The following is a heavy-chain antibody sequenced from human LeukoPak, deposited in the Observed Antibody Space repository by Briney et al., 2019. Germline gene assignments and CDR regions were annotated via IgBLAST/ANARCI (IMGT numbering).Heavy chain of an antibody. CDR3: ARDYYDSSGYLDAFDI. CDR2: IIPILGIA. D-gene: IGHD3-22*01. CDR1: GGTFSSYA. V-gene: IGHV1-69*04. J-gene: IGHJ3*02. Sequence: SVKVSCKASGGTFSSYAISWVRQAPGQGLEWMGRIIPILGIANYAQKFQGRVTITADKSTSTAYMELSSLRSEETAVYYCARDYYDSSGYLDAFDIWGQGTMVTVSS.